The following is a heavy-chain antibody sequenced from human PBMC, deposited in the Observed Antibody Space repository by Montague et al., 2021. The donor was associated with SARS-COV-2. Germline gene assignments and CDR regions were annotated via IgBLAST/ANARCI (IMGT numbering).Heavy chain of an antibody. J-gene: IGHJ6*02. CDR1: GGSNSRYY. D-gene: IGHD3-9*01. CDR2: VSDSGS. V-gene: IGHV4-59*08. CDR3: ARHRKDYDILTGYSTSFYYDMDV. Sequence: ETLSLTCTVSGGSNSRYYWSWIRQPPGKGLEWIGYVSDSGSDYNPSLKSRVSISVDTSKKLLSLSLSSVTAADTAIYYCARHRKDYDILTGYSTSFYYDMDVWGQGTTVTVSS.